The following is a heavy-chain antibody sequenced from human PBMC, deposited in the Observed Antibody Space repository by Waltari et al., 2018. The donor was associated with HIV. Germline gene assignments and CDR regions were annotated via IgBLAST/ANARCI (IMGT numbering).Heavy chain of an antibody. CDR2: IYHSGRT. V-gene: IGHV4-4*02. J-gene: IGHJ6*02. CDR3: AGSRSSGSSVYYGMGV. Sequence: QVQLQESGPGLVKPSGTLSLTCAVSGGSITSSNWWSWVRQPPGKGLEWIGDIYHSGRTNDNPTLKSRATISLDKSKNQFSLKLGSVTAADTALYYCAGSRSSGSSVYYGMGVWGQGTTVTVSS. D-gene: IGHD3-22*01. CDR1: GGSITSSNW.